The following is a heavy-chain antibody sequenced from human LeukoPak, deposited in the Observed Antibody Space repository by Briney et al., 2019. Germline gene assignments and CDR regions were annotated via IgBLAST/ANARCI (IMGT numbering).Heavy chain of an antibody. CDR2: ISSSSYI. V-gene: IGHV3-21*01. Sequence: GGSLGLSCAVSGFTFSSYSMNWVRQAPGKGLEWVSSISSSSYIYYADSVKGRFTISRDNAKNSLYLQMNSLRAEDTAVYYCARRGSLGMATIPPDYWGQGTLVTVSS. CDR1: GFTFSSYS. CDR3: ARRGSLGMATIPPDY. J-gene: IGHJ4*02. D-gene: IGHD5-24*01.